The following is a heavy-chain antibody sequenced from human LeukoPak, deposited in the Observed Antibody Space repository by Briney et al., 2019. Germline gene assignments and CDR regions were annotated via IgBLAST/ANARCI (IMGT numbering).Heavy chain of an antibody. CDR1: GGSISSYY. D-gene: IGHD1-26*01. J-gene: IGHJ4*02. CDR2: IYYSGST. CDR3: ARIGGSYSYYFDY. Sequence: SETLSLTCTVSGGSISSYYWSWIRQPPGKGLEWIGYIYYSGSTNYNPTLKSRVTISVDTSKNQFSLKLSSVTAADTAVYYCARIGGSYSYYFDYWGQGTLVTVSS. V-gene: IGHV4-59*01.